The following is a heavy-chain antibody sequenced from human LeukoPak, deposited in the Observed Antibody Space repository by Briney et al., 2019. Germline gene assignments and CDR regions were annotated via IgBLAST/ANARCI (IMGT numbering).Heavy chain of an antibody. J-gene: IGHJ6*02. CDR3: ASWSYYDFWSGYYPAYYYGMDV. CDR2: ISGSGGST. V-gene: IGHV3-23*01. CDR1: GFTFSSYA. Sequence: GGSLRLSCAASGFTFSSYAMSWVRQAPGKGLEWVSAISGSGGSTYYADSVKGRFTIFRDNSKNTLYLQMNSLRAEDTAVYYCASWSYYDFWSGYYPAYYYGMDVWGQGTTVTVSS. D-gene: IGHD3-3*01.